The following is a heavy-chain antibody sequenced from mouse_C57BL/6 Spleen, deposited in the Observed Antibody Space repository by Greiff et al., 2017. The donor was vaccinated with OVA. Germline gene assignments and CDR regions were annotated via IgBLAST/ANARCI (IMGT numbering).Heavy chain of an antibody. J-gene: IGHJ2*01. D-gene: IGHD1-1*02. CDR3: ARKGTSVTGIPFDY. Sequence: VQLQQPGAELVRPGTSVKLSCKASGYTFTSYWMHWVKQRPGQGLEWIGVIDPSDSYTNYNQKFKGKATLTVDTSSSTAYMQLSSLTSEDSAVYYCARKGTSVTGIPFDYWGQGTTLTVSS. CDR2: IDPSDSYT. V-gene: IGHV1-59*01. CDR1: GYTFTSYW.